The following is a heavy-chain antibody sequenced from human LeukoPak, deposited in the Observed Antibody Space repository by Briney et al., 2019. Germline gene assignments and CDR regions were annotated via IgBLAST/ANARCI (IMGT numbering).Heavy chain of an antibody. CDR2: ISGSGGST. D-gene: IGHD3-22*01. Sequence: GGSLRLSCAASGFTFSSYAMSWVRQAPGKGLEWVSAISGSGGSTYYADSVKGRFTISRDNSKNTLYLQMNSLRAEDTAVYYCANNFLYYYGSNWGQGTLVTVSS. CDR3: ANNFLYYYGSN. J-gene: IGHJ4*02. V-gene: IGHV3-23*01. CDR1: GFTFSSYA.